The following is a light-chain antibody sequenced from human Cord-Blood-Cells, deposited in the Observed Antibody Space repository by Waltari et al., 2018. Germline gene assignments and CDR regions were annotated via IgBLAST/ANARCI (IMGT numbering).Light chain of an antibody. Sequence: AIRMTQSPSSFSASTGDRVTITCRASQGISSYLVWYQQKPGKAPKLLSYAASTLQSGVPSRFSGSGSGTDFTLTSSCLQSEDCATYYCQQYYSYPYTFGQGTKLEIK. CDR2: AAS. V-gene: IGKV1-8*01. J-gene: IGKJ2*01. CDR1: QGISSY. CDR3: QQYYSYPYT.